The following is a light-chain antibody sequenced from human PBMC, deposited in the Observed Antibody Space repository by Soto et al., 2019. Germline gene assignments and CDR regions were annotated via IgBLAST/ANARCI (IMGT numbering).Light chain of an antibody. CDR2: EVS. V-gene: IGLV2-14*01. CDR1: SSDVGAYKY. CDR3: SSYTAGGTI. Sequence: QSALTQPASVSGSPGQSVTISCTGTSSDVGAYKYVSWYQQLPGKAPKLMISEVSNRPSGVSNRFSGSKSGNTASLTISGLQAEDEADYYCSSYTAGGTIFGTGTKVTVL. J-gene: IGLJ1*01.